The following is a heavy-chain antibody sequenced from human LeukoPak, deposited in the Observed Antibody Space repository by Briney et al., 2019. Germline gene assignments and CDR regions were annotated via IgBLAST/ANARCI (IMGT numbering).Heavy chain of an antibody. CDR3: ARDIVVPAAIEVDYYYGMDV. CDR2: IIPIFGTA. V-gene: IGHV1-69*13. J-gene: IGHJ6*02. D-gene: IGHD2-2*02. Sequence: GASVKDSCKASGGTFSSYAISWVRQAPGQGLEWMGGIIPIFGTANYAQKFQGRVTITADESTSTAYMELSSLRSEDTAVYYCARDIVVPAAIEVDYYYGMDVWGQGTTVTVSS. CDR1: GGTFSSYA.